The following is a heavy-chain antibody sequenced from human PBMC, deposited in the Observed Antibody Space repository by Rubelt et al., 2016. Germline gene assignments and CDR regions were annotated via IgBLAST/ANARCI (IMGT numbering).Heavy chain of an antibody. V-gene: IGHV4-4*02. CDR2: IHRSGRT. Sequence: QVQLQESGPGLVKPSGTLSLTCAVSGGPISSGNWWSWVRQPPGKGLEWIGEIHRSGRTNYNPSLKSRVTISVDKSKNQFSLILSSVTAADTAVYYCARGPNSDGWLSFDYWGQGTLVTVSS. D-gene: IGHD6-19*01. J-gene: IGHJ4*02. CDR1: GGPISSGNW. CDR3: ARGPNSDGWLSFDY.